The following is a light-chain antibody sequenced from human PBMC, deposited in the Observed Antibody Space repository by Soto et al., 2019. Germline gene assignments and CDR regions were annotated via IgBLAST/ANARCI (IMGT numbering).Light chain of an antibody. CDR1: QDIGHY. Sequence: VIWMTQSPSFLSAIRGDRVTISCRMSQDIGHYLAWYRQKPGKAPELLIYDTSRLQTGAPSRFSGSGSGTYFTLTISSLQSEDCATYYCQQYYTFPLYTFGQGTKLEI. V-gene: IGKV1D-8*01. J-gene: IGKJ2*01. CDR3: QQYYTFPLYT. CDR2: DTS.